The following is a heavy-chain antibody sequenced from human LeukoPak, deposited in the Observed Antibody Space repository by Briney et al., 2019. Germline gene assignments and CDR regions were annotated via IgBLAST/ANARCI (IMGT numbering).Heavy chain of an antibody. CDR3: ARKAGYYYGSGDY. CDR1: GFTFSSYG. D-gene: IGHD3-10*01. V-gene: IGHV3-23*01. Sequence: GGTLRLSCAASGFTFSSYGMSWVRQAPGKGLEWVSAISGSGGSTYYADSVKGRFTISRDNSKNTLYLQMNSLRAEDTAVYYCARKAGYYYGSGDYWGQGTLVTVSS. CDR2: ISGSGGST. J-gene: IGHJ4*02.